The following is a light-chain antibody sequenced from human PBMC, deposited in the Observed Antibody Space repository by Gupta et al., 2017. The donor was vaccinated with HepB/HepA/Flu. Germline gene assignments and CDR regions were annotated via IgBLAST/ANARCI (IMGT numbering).Light chain of an antibody. V-gene: IGKV3-11*01. CDR2: DAA. CDR1: ESVSTS. Sequence: EVVLTHSPATLSLSPGERVTLSCSASESVSTSLAWYQQKPGQAPRLLIYDAAKRDTGTTARFSGSGDGKDLTLIISTREQGEFAGNYCQQRSSWPPIAFGQGTRMEI. J-gene: IGKJ5*01. CDR3: QQRSSWPPIA.